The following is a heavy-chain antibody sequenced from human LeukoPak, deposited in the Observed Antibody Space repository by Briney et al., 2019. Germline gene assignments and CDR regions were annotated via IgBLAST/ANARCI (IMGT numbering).Heavy chain of an antibody. D-gene: IGHD6-6*01. V-gene: IGHV4-4*09. CDR2: IYTSGST. Sequence: SETLSLTCTVSGGSISSYYWSWIRQPPGKGLEWIGYIYTSGSTNYNPSLKSRVTISVDTSENQFSLKLSSVTAADTAVYYCARGKGSSSSQRFDPWGQGTLVTVSS. CDR3: ARGKGSSSSQRFDP. CDR1: GGSISSYY. J-gene: IGHJ5*02.